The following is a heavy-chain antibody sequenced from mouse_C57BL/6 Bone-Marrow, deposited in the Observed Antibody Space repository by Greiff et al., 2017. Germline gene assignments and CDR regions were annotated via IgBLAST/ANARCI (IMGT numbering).Heavy chain of an antibody. CDR1: GYTFTGYW. J-gene: IGHJ1*03. Sequence: QVQLQQSGAELMKPGASVKLSCKATGYTFTGYWIEWVKQRPGHGLEWIGEILPGSGSTNYNEKFKGKATFTADASSNPAYMQLSSLTTEDAAIYCCARESNLIYWYFDVWGTGTTVTVSS. V-gene: IGHV1-9*01. D-gene: IGHD2-5*01. CDR3: ARESNLIYWYFDV. CDR2: ILPGSGST.